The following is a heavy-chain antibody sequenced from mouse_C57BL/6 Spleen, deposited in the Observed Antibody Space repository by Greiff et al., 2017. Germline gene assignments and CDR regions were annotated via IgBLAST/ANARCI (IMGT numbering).Heavy chain of an antibody. D-gene: IGHD3-2*02. CDR3: ARESSGPDY. Sequence: EVMLVESEGGLVQPGSSMKLSCTASGFTFSDYYMAWVRQVPEKGLEWVANINYDGSSTYYLDSLKSRFIISRDNAKNILYLQMSSLKSEDTATYYCARESSGPDYWGQGTTLTVSS. V-gene: IGHV5-16*01. J-gene: IGHJ2*01. CDR2: INYDGSST. CDR1: GFTFSDYY.